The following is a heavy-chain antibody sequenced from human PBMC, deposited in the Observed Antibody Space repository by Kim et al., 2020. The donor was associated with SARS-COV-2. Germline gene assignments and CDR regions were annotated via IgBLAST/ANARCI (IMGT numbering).Heavy chain of an antibody. Sequence: GGSLRLSCAASGFTFSSYGMHWVRQAPGKGLEWVAVISYDGSNKYYADSVKGRFTISRDNSKNTLYLQMNSLRAEDTAVYYCAKDPVAGTEVYYFDYWGQGTLVTVSS. J-gene: IGHJ4*02. CDR2: ISYDGSNK. D-gene: IGHD6-19*01. V-gene: IGHV3-30*18. CDR1: GFTFSSYG. CDR3: AKDPVAGTEVYYFDY.